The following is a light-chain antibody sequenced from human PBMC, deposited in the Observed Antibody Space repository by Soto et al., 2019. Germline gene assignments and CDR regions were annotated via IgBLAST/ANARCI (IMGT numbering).Light chain of an antibody. CDR1: QGISTY. J-gene: IGKJ4*01. CDR2: AAS. Sequence: DIQLTQSPSFLSASVGDRVTITCRASQGISTYLAWYQQKPGKAPKLLIYAASTLRSGVPSRFSGSGSGTEFTLTISSLQPEDFATYYCQQLNNYPPTFGGGTKVEIK. CDR3: QQLNNYPPT. V-gene: IGKV1-9*01.